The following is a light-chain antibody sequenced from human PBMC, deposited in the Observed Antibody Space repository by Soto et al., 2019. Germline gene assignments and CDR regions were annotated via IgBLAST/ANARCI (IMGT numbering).Light chain of an antibody. Sequence: QSALTQPRSVSGSPGQSVTLSCTGTSSDVGGYHYVSWYQHHPGKAPKIIIFDVNQRPSGVPDRFSGSKSGNTASLTISGRQTEDEADYYCCSYAGSYTLVFGGGTKVTVL. CDR2: DVN. CDR3: CSYAGSYTLV. J-gene: IGLJ2*01. V-gene: IGLV2-11*01. CDR1: SSDVGGYHY.